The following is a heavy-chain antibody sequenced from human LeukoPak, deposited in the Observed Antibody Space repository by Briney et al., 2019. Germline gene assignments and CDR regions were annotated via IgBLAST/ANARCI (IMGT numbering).Heavy chain of an antibody. CDR2: SYYSGST. CDR1: GGSISSGSYY. J-gene: IGHJ4*02. V-gene: IGHV4-39*01. CDR3: ARRYGRFGVVYFDY. Sequence: PSETLSLTCTVSGGSISSGSYYWDWLRQPPGTELEWIGSSYYSGSTYYNPSLKSRVTISVDTSKNQFSLKQNSMTAADTAVYYCARRYGRFGVVYFDYWGQGTLVTVSS. D-gene: IGHD3-3*01.